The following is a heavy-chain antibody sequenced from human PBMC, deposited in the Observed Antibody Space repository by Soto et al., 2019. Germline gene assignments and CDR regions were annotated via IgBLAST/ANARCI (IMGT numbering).Heavy chain of an antibody. D-gene: IGHD5-12*01. CDR2: ISAYNGNT. CDR3: ARVLESPPPYSGYGSSIDY. CDR1: GYTFTSYG. Sequence: ASVKVSCKASGYTFTSYGISWVRQAPGQGLEWMGWISAYNGNTNYAQKLQGRVTMTTDTSTSTAYMELRSLRSDDTAVYYCARVLESPPPYSGYGSSIDYWGQGTLVTVSS. J-gene: IGHJ4*02. V-gene: IGHV1-18*01.